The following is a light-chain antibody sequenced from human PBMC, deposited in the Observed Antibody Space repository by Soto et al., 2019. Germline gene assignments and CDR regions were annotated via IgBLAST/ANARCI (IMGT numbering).Light chain of an antibody. CDR3: QQSYSRPQT. Sequence: QGPQSLSSLSASVVERVTITFRASQSISSWLAWYQQKPGKAPKLLIYDASSLESGVPSRFSGSGSGTDFTLTISSLQPEDFATYFLQQSYSRPQTFSQGTKVDIK. CDR1: QSISSW. V-gene: IGKV1-39*01. J-gene: IGKJ1*01. CDR2: DAS.